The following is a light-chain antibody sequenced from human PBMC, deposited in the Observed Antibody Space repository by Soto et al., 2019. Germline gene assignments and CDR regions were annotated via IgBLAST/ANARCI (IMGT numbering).Light chain of an antibody. J-gene: IGKJ2*01. CDR1: QSVLYSSNNKNY. CDR3: QQCYSIPYT. V-gene: IGKV4-1*01. Sequence: DIVMTQSPDSLAVSLGERATINCKSSQSVLYSSNNKNYLAWYQQKPGQPPKLLIYWASTRESGVPDRFSGSGSGTDFTLTISSLQAEGVAVYYCQQCYSIPYTFGQGTKLEIK. CDR2: WAS.